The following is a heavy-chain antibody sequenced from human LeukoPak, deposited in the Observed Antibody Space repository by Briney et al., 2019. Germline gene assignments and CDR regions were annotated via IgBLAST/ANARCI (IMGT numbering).Heavy chain of an antibody. CDR2: IDPSGGST. Sequence: ASVKVSCKASGYTFTSYYMHWVRQAPGQGLEWMGIIDPSGGSTSYAQKFQGRVTMTRDTSTSTVYMELSSLRSEDTAVYYCARDRRESGYSGYDPSDYWGQGTLVTVSS. J-gene: IGHJ4*02. V-gene: IGHV1-46*01. CDR1: GYTFTSYY. D-gene: IGHD5-12*01. CDR3: ARDRRESGYSGYDPSDY.